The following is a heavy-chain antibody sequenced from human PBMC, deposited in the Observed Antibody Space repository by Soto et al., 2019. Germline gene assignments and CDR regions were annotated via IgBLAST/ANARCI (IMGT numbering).Heavy chain of an antibody. J-gene: IGHJ6*02. CDR2: INHSGST. Sequence: SETLSLTCAVYGGSFSGYYWSWIRQPPGKGLEWIGEINHSGSTNYNPSLKSRVTISVDTSKNQFSLRLNSVTAADTAVYYCARGPKGEVGGTWYYYAMDVWGQGTTVT. CDR3: ARGPKGEVGGTWYYYAMDV. V-gene: IGHV4-34*01. D-gene: IGHD1-26*01. CDR1: GGSFSGYY.